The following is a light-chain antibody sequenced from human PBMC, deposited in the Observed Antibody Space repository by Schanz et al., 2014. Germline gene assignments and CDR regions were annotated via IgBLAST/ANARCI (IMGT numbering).Light chain of an antibody. V-gene: IGKV4-1*01. CDR3: QQYYSSPPT. Sequence: DIVMTQSPDSLAVSLGERATIHCKSSQSVLYTSNNQNYLAWYQQKPGQPPKLLIDWASTRESGVPDRFSGSGSGTDFTLTISTLQAEDVAVYYCQQYYSSPPTFGQGTKVEIK. J-gene: IGKJ1*01. CDR2: WAS. CDR1: QSVLYTSNNQNY.